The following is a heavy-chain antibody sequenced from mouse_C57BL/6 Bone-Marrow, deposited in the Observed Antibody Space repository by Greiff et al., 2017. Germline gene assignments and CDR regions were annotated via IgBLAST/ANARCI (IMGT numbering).Heavy chain of an antibody. CDR3: ARWDAMDY. CDR1: GYTFTSYG. J-gene: IGHJ4*01. CDR2: IYIGNGYT. V-gene: IGHV1-58*01. Sequence: VQLQQSGAELVRPGSSVKMSCKTSGYTFTSYGINWVKQRPGQGLEWIGYIYIGNGYTKYNEKFKGKATLTSDTSSSTAYMQLSSLTSEDSAIYFCARWDAMDYWGQGTSGTVSS.